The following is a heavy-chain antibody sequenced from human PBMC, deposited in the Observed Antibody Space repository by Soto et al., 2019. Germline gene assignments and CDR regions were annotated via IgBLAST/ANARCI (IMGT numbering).Heavy chain of an antibody. CDR1: GFICSSYD. J-gene: IGHJ3*02. Sequence: GGSLRLSCAASGFICSSYDMSWVRQAPGKGLEWVSTILVDGRTFYVDSVKGRFTISRDSSQNTVYLQMNSLTAGDTALYYCAKATATGGGAFDICGQGTMVTVSS. CDR3: AKATATGGGAFDI. D-gene: IGHD2-8*02. CDR2: ILVDGRT. V-gene: IGHV3-23*01.